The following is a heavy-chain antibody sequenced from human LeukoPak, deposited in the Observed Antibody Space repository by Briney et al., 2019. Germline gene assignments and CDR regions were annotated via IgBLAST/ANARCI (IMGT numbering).Heavy chain of an antibody. CDR1: GGSFSGYY. D-gene: IGHD6-19*01. Sequence: SETLSLTCAVYGGSFSGYYWSWIRQPPGKGLEWIGEINHSGSTNYNPSLKSRVTISVDTSKNQFSLKLSSVTAADTAVYYCARGLGSGWPRYWYFDLWGRGTLVTVSS. CDR2: INHSGST. CDR3: ARGLGSGWPRYWYFDL. V-gene: IGHV4-34*01. J-gene: IGHJ2*01.